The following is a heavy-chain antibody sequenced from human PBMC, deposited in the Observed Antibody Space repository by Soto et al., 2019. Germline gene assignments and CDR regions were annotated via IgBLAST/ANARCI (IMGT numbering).Heavy chain of an antibody. D-gene: IGHD1-26*01. J-gene: IGHJ4*02. CDR1: GFTFSSYA. Sequence: PGGSLRLSCAASGFTFSSYAMSWVRQAPGKGLEWVSAISGSGGSTYYADSVKGRFTISRDNSKNTLYLQMNSLRAEDTAVYYCAKDPGGSYWLYYFDYWGQGTLVIVSS. CDR2: ISGSGGST. CDR3: AKDPGGSYWLYYFDY. V-gene: IGHV3-23*01.